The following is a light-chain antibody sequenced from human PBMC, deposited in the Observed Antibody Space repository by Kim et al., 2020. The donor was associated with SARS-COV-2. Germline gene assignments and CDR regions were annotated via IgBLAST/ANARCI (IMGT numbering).Light chain of an antibody. CDR3: QQTYSTTYT. CDR2: SAS. V-gene: IGKV1-39*01. Sequence: SASVGDRVTITCRASQSISTYLNWYQEKPGKAPKLLIYSASTLQSGVPSRFSGSGSGTDFTLIINSLQPEDFATYYCQQTYSTTYTLGQGTKLEI. CDR1: QSISTY. J-gene: IGKJ2*01.